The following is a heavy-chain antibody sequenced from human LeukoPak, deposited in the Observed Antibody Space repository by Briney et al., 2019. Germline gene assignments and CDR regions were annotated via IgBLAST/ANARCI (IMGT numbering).Heavy chain of an antibody. CDR1: GFTFSSYW. Sequence: GGSLRLSCVASGFTFSSYWMSWVRQAPGKGLEWVANIKQDGSEKYYVDSVKGRFTISRDNAKKSLYLQMSNLRAEDTAVYFCARGGGLDVWGQGATVTVSS. J-gene: IGHJ6*02. V-gene: IGHV3-7*03. D-gene: IGHD3-16*01. CDR2: IKQDGSEK. CDR3: ARGGGLDV.